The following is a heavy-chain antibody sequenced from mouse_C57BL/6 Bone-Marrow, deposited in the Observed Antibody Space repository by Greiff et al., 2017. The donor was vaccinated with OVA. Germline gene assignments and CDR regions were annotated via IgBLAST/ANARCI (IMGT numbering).Heavy chain of an antibody. CDR1: GYTFTDYY. D-gene: IGHD1-1*01. Sequence: EVQLQQSGPVLVKPGASVKMSCKASGYTFTDYYMNWVKQSHGKSLEWIGVINPYNGGTSYNQKFKGKATLTVDKSSSTAYMELNSLTSEDSAVXYCARYPPVGSSFHGYFDVWGTGTTVTVSS. J-gene: IGHJ1*03. V-gene: IGHV1-19*01. CDR2: INPYNGGT. CDR3: ARYPPVGSSFHGYFDV.